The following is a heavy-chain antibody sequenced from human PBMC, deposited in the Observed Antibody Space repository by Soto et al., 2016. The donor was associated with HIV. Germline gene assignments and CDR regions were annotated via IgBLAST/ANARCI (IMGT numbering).Heavy chain of an antibody. D-gene: IGHD6-13*01. CDR2: TSGSGGSK. CDR3: VKGLAGEAFDT. Sequence: EVQLLESGEAWCSLGGPVRLSCAASGFTFSSYAMSWVRQAPGKGLEWVSSTSGSGGSKYYADSVKGRLAISRDNSKKTLYLQMNSLTAEDTAVYYCVKGLAGEAFDTWGQGTLVTVSS. CDR1: GFTFSSYA. J-gene: IGHJ4*02. V-gene: IGHV3-23*01.